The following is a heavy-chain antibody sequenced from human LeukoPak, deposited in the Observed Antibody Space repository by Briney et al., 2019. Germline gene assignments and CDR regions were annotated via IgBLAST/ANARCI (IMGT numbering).Heavy chain of an antibody. V-gene: IGHV3-23*01. CDR1: GFTLSTNA. CDR3: AKDLYSNYGPADY. CDR2: INGGGVNT. J-gene: IGHJ4*02. D-gene: IGHD4-11*01. Sequence: GESLRLSCLTSGFTLSTNAMSWVRQAPGKGLEWVSTINGGGVNTHYADSVGGRFTISRDNSKNTLFLQMNSLRDEDTTVYYCAKDLYSNYGPADYWGQGNLVTVSS.